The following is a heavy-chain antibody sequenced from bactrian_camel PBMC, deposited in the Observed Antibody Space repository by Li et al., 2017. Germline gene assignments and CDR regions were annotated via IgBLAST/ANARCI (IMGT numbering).Heavy chain of an antibody. Sequence: HVQLVESGGGLVQPGGSLRLSCAASGFTFRSSAMLWVRQAPGKGLEWVSTIISNGGSTYYADSMKGRFTISRDNAKNTLYLQLDSLRTEDTATYYCAKGRPRLGLVAADLDRGQGTQVTVS. CDR2: IISNGGST. D-gene: IGHD7*01. CDR1: GFTFRSSA. J-gene: IGHJ4*01. V-gene: IGHV3S1*01. CDR3: AKGRPRLGLVAADLD.